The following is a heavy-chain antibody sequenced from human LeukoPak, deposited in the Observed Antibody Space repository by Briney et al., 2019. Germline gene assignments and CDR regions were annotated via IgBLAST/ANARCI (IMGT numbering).Heavy chain of an antibody. D-gene: IGHD6-19*01. Sequence: SETLSLTCTVSGGSVSTDSYYWSWIRQPPGKGLEWIGNIYYRGSTNYNPSLKSRVTISVDTSKNQFSLRLTSVTAADTAVYYCARAVTGPYYFDSWGQGTLVTVSS. V-gene: IGHV4-61*01. CDR1: GGSVSTDSYY. CDR3: ARAVTGPYYFDS. CDR2: IYYRGST. J-gene: IGHJ4*02.